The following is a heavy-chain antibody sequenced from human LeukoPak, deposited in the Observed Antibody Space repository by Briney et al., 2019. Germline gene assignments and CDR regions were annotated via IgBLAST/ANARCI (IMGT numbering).Heavy chain of an antibody. CDR1: GGTFNNSA. D-gene: IGHD4-17*01. CDR3: ARVTTVTIGEGFDP. J-gene: IGHJ5*02. Sequence: ASVKVSCKTSGGTFNNSAISWVRQAPGQGLEWMGGIIPIFGTANYAQKFQGRVTITTDESTSTAYMELSSLRSEDTAVYYCARVTTVTIGEGFDPWGQGTLVTVSS. CDR2: IIPIFGTA. V-gene: IGHV1-69*05.